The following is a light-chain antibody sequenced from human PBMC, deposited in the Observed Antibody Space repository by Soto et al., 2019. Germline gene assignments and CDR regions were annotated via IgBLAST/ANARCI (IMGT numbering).Light chain of an antibody. CDR2: RAS. CDR3: QQYNDWPRT. CDR1: QSVNSN. J-gene: IGKJ1*01. V-gene: IGKV3-15*01. Sequence: EIVMTQSPATLSVSPGERVTLSCRASQSVNSNLAWYQQKPGQAPRLLIYRASTRATGFPARFSGSGSGTAFTRTISGLQSEDFEVYDWQQYNDWPRTFGQGTKVDIK.